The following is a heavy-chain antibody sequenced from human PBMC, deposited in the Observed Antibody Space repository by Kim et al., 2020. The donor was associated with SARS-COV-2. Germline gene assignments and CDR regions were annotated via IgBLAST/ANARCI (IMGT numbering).Heavy chain of an antibody. CDR1: GFTFSSYD. CDR2: IGTAGDT. D-gene: IGHD3-10*01. V-gene: IGHV3-13*04. Sequence: GGSLRHSCAASGFTFSSYDMHWVRQATGKGLEWVSAIGTAGDTYYPGSVKGRFTISRQNAKNSLYLQMNSLRAGDTAVYYCARANYYGSGSYYSLPTPAFDIWGQGTMVTVSS. J-gene: IGHJ3*02. CDR3: ARANYYGSGSYYSLPTPAFDI.